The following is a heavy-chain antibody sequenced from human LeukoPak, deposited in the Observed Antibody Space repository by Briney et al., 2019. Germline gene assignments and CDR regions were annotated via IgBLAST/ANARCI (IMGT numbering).Heavy chain of an antibody. Sequence: SETLSLTCAVSGGSFSGYYSSWIRQTPEKGLEWIGEMNPSGSTNYNPSPKSRVTISVDTSKNQFSLELSPVTAADTAVYYCARGRQDVTMIVVVMTAGSYYLDVWGKGTTVTVS. D-gene: IGHD3-22*01. V-gene: IGHV4-34*01. CDR3: ARGRQDVTMIVVVMTAGSYYLDV. CDR2: MNPSGST. J-gene: IGHJ6*03. CDR1: GGSFSGYY.